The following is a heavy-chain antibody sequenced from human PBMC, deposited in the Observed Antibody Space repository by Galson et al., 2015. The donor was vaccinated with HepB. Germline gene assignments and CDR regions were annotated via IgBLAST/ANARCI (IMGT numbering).Heavy chain of an antibody. J-gene: IGHJ6*02. CDR3: AKDRGYSSSWYLGPYYYYGLDV. Sequence: SLRLSCAASGFTFSTYSMNWDRQAPGKGLEWVSSITSSSRNMYYADSVKGRFTISSDNAKNSLYLQMNRLRVEDTAVYYCAKDRGYSSSWYLGPYYYYGLDVWGRGTTVTVSS. D-gene: IGHD6-13*01. V-gene: IGHV3-21*01. CDR1: GFTFSTYS. CDR2: ITSSSRNM.